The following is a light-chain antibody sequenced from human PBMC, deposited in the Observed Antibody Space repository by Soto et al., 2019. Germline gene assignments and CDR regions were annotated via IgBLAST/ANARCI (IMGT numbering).Light chain of an antibody. J-gene: IGKJ1*01. CDR1: QSVSSSY. V-gene: IGKV3-20*01. CDR2: GAS. Sequence: EIVLTQSPGTLSLSPGERATLSCRASQSVSSSYLAWYQQKPGQAPRLLIYGASSRATGIPDGFSGSGSGTDFTLTISRLEPEDFAVYYCQQYGSSPPVTFGQGTKVEIK. CDR3: QQYGSSPPVT.